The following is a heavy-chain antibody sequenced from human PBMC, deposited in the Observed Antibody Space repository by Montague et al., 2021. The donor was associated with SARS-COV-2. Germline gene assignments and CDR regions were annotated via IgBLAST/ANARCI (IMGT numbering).Heavy chain of an antibody. D-gene: IGHD3-22*01. V-gene: IGHV4-39*01. CDR1: GGSISSSSYY. CDR2: IYYSGST. CDR3: ARHGKIRIAMIVVVIGYFDY. Sequence: SETLSLTCTVSGGSISSSSYYWGWIRQPPGEGLEWIGSIYYSGSTYYNPSLKSRVTISVDTSKNQFSLKLSSVTAADTAVYYCARHGKIRIAMIVVVIGYFDYWGQGTLVTVSS. J-gene: IGHJ4*02.